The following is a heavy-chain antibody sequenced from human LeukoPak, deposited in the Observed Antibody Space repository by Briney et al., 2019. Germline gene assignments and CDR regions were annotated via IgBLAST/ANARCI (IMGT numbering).Heavy chain of an antibody. CDR2: INENGRA. V-gene: IGHV4-34*01. CDR1: GGSFSNYY. J-gene: IGHJ6*03. Sequence: SETLSLTCAVYGGSFSNYYWNWIRQPPGKGLEWLGEINENGRANYNPSLMSRVTVSVDTSKNQFSLRLTSVTATDTAVYYCARRWNYGRNYYIDVWGKGATVSVSS. CDR3: ARRWNYGRNYYIDV. D-gene: IGHD1-7*01.